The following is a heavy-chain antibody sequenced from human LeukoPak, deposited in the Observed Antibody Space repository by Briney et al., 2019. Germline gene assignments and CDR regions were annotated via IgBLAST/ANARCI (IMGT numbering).Heavy chain of an antibody. CDR2: ISSSSSYI. Sequence: KTGGSLRLSCAASGFTFSDYYMSWVRQAPGKGLEWVSSISSSSSYIYYADSVKGRFTISRDNAKNSLYLQMNSLRAEDTAVYYCARDWNYDFWSFMDVWGQGTTVTVSS. V-gene: IGHV3-21*01. CDR1: GFTFSDYY. CDR3: ARDWNYDFWSFMDV. D-gene: IGHD3-3*01. J-gene: IGHJ6*02.